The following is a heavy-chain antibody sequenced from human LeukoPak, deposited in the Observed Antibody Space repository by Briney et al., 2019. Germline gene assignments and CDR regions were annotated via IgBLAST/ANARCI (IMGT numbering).Heavy chain of an antibody. J-gene: IGHJ4*02. V-gene: IGHV1-69*04. Sequence: GSSVKVSCKASGGTFSSYTISWVRQAPGQGLEWMGRIIPILGIANYAQKFQGRVTITADKSTSTAYMELSSLRSEDTAVHYCARDGLPVESDYWGQGTLVTVSS. CDR1: GGTFSSYT. CDR3: ARDGLPVESDY. D-gene: IGHD2-21*02. CDR2: IIPILGIA.